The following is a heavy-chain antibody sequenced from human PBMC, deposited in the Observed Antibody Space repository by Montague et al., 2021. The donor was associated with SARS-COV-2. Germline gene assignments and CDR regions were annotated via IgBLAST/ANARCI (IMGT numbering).Heavy chain of an antibody. V-gene: IGHV3-48*03. CDR2: ISSSGSTI. J-gene: IGHJ6*02. CDR1: GFTFSSYE. D-gene: IGHD2-15*01. Sequence: SLRLSCAASGFTFSSYEMNWVRQAPGKGLEWVSYISSSGSTIYYADSVKGRFTISRDNAKNSLYLQMNSLRAEDTAVYYWAATSGDIVVVVAAYYGMDVWGQGPTVTVSS. CDR3: AATSGDIVVVVAAYYGMDV.